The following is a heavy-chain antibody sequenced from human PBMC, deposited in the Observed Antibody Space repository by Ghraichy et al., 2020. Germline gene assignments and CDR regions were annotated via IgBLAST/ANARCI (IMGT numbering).Heavy chain of an antibody. D-gene: IGHD1-26*01. Sequence: GALILSCAASGFSFRNYWMHWVRQAPGKGPVWVSHIKGDGTDITYGDSVKGRFTISRDNVKNTLYLQMNDLRAEDTAIYYCARDMPREDYWGQGTLVTVSS. V-gene: IGHV3-74*01. CDR1: GFSFRNYW. CDR3: ARDMPREDY. CDR2: IKGDGTDI. J-gene: IGHJ4*02.